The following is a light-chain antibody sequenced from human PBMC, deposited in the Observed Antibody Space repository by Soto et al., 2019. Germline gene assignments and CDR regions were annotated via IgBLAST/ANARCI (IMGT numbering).Light chain of an antibody. CDR2: AAS. J-gene: IGKJ2*02. CDR3: LQHYNYPRT. V-gene: IGKV1-6*01. Sequence: AIQMTQSPSSLSAFVGDRVTITCRASQGIRNDLGWLQQKPGKAPNLLIYAASSLQSGVPSRFSGSGSGTDFTLTISSLQPEDFATYYCLQHYNYPRTFGQGTTLEIK. CDR1: QGIRND.